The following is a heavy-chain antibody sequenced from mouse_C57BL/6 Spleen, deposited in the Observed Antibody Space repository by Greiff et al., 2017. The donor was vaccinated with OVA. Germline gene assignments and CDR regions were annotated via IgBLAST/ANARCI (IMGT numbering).Heavy chain of an antibody. J-gene: IGHJ2*01. Sequence: EVQGVESGGGLVQPGGSMKLSCVASGFTFSNYWMNWVRQSPEKGLEWVAQISLKSDNYATHYADSVKGRFTISREDSKSGVYLQMSNLRAEDTGIYYCTRGYYGSSFDYWGQGTTLTVSS. D-gene: IGHD1-1*01. CDR2: ISLKSDNYAT. V-gene: IGHV6-3*01. CDR3: TRGYYGSSFDY. CDR1: GFTFSNYW.